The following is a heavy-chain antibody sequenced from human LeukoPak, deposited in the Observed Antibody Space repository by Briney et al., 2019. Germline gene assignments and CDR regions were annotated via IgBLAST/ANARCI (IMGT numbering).Heavy chain of an antibody. D-gene: IGHD5-18*01. CDR1: RFTFSSYA. J-gene: IGHJ4*02. V-gene: IGHV3-30*04. Sequence: GGSLRLSCAASRFTFSSYAMHWVRQAPGKGLEWVAVISYDGSNKYYADSVKGRFTISRDNSKNTLYLQMNSLRAEDTAVYYCARSNTAMVPYFDYWGQGTLVTVSS. CDR2: ISYDGSNK. CDR3: ARSNTAMVPYFDY.